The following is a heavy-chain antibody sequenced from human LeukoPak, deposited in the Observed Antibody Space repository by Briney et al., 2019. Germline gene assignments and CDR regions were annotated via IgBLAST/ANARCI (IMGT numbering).Heavy chain of an antibody. V-gene: IGHV1-18*01. CDR2: ISAYNANT. CDR3: ARLLDTAMVILDH. Sequence: ASVNVSCTASGYTFTSYGINWVRQAPGQGLEWMGWISAYNANTNYAQKFLGRVTMTTDTSTTTAYMELRSLRSDDTAVYYCARLLDTAMVILDHWGQGTPVTVSS. CDR1: GYTFTSYG. J-gene: IGHJ4*02. D-gene: IGHD5-18*01.